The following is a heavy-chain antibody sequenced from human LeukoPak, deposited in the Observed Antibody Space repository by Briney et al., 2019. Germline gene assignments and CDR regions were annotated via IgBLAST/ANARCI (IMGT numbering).Heavy chain of an antibody. Sequence: SETLSLTCTVSGGSISSYYWSWIRQPPGKGLEWIGYIYYSGSTNYNPSLKSRVTISVDTSKNQFSLKLSSVTAADTAVYYCARVSKAMIVAEKAFDIWGQGTMVTVSS. CDR2: IYYSGST. V-gene: IGHV4-59*01. CDR3: ARVSKAMIVAEKAFDI. J-gene: IGHJ3*02. D-gene: IGHD3-22*01. CDR1: GGSISSYY.